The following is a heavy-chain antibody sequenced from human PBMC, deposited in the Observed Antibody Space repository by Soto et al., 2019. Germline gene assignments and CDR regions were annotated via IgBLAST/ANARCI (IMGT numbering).Heavy chain of an antibody. D-gene: IGHD2-2*01. CDR2: IYHSGST. J-gene: IGHJ6*02. CDR1: GGSISRSNW. V-gene: IGHV4-4*02. CDR3: ASLCSSTSCSNYYYYYGMDV. Sequence: SETRSRTCAVPGGSISRSNWWSFFRQPPGKGLEWIGEIYHSGSTDYNPSLKSRVTISVDKSKNQFSLKLSSVTAADTAVYYCASLCSSTSCSNYYYYYGMDVWGQGTTVTVSS.